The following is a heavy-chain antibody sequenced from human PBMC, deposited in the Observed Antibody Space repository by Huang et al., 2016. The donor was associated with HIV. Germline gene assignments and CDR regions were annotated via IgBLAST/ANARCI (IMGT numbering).Heavy chain of an antibody. CDR2: IYYSGST. V-gene: IGHV4-59*01. CDR1: GGSMSSYY. CDR3: ASASIAARRWFDP. J-gene: IGHJ5*02. D-gene: IGHD6-6*01. Sequence: QVQLQESGPGLVKPSEILSLTCTVSGGSMSSYYWSWIRQPPGQGLEWIGYIYYSGSTNYNPSLKSRVTISVDTSKNQFALRLSSVTAADTAVYYCASASIAARRWFDPWGQGSLVTVSS.